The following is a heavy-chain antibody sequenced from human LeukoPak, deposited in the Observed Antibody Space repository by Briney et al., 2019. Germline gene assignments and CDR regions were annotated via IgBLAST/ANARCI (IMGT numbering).Heavy chain of an antibody. Sequence: PGGSLRLSCAASGFTFDDYGMSWVRQAPGKGLEWVSGTNWNGGKTGYADSVKGRFTISRDNAKNSLYLQMNSLRAEDTALYYCAKDKQWELPRDGAFDIWGQGTMVTVSS. CDR1: GFTFDDYG. D-gene: IGHD1-26*01. CDR2: TNWNGGKT. J-gene: IGHJ3*02. V-gene: IGHV3-20*04. CDR3: AKDKQWELPRDGAFDI.